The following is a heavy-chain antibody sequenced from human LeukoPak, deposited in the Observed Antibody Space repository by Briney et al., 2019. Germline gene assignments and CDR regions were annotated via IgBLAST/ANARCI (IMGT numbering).Heavy chain of an antibody. CDR3: ARGPSGYHNT. CDR1: GASLSTSPYY. J-gene: IGHJ4*02. V-gene: IGHV4-39*01. CDR2: IYYTGST. Sequence: SETLSLTYSVSGASLSTSPYYWGWIRQPPGKGLEWIGNIYYTGSTYYNVSLNSRVTISIDTSKNLFSLKLSSVTAADTAVYYCARGPSGYHNTGGQGTLVTVSS. D-gene: IGHD5-12*01.